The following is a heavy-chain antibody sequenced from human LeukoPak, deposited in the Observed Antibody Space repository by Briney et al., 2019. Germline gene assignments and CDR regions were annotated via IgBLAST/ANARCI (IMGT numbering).Heavy chain of an antibody. J-gene: IGHJ4*02. CDR2: INPSGGST. CDR1: GYIFTNYY. V-gene: IGHV1-46*01. D-gene: IGHD3-10*01. CDR3: ARDHGSAYYRAPRH. Sequence: ASVKVSCKASGYIFTNYYMHWVRQAPGQGLEWMGIINPSGGSTTYAQKFQGRVTMTRDTSTSTVYMELSSLRSEDTAVYYCARDHGSAYYRAPRHWGQGTPVTVSS.